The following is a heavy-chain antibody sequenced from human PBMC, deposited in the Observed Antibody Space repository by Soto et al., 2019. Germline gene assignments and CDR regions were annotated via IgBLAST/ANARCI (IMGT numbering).Heavy chain of an antibody. J-gene: IGHJ5*02. CDR1: GYTFTSYG. CDR2: ISAYNGNT. D-gene: IGHD2-15*01. Sequence: VKVSCKASGYTFTSYGISWVRQAPGQGLEWMGWISAYNGNTNYAQKLQGRVTMTTDTSTSTAYMELRSLRSDDTAVYYCARAQDIVVVVDANPDNWFDTWGQGTLVTVSS. V-gene: IGHV1-18*04. CDR3: ARAQDIVVVVDANPDNWFDT.